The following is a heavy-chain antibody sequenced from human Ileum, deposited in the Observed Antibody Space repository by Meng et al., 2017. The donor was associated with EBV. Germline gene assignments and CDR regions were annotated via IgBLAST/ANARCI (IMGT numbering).Heavy chain of an antibody. Sequence: QVQLQESGPGLVRPSXXLSLTCAVSGGSISGSNWWSWVRRPPGKGLEWIGEIYHGGTTNYNPSLKSRVTMSVDKSKNQFSLKLSSVTAADTAVYYCSTYLYGGDEHYFDYWGQGTLVTVSS. D-gene: IGHD4-23*01. J-gene: IGHJ4*02. CDR3: STYLYGGDEHYFDY. CDR1: GGSISGSNW. V-gene: IGHV4-4*02. CDR2: IYHGGTT.